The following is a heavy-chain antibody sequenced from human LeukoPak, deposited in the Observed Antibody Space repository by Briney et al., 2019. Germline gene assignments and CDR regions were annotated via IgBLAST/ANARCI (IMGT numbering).Heavy chain of an antibody. CDR2: ISVSGSYT. Sequence: GGSLRLSCAASGFTFSDYYMSWIRQAPGKGLEWISYISVSGSYTNYADSVKGRFTISRDNAKNSLYLQVISLRAEDTAVYYCARCGTPNNYYGYGVDVWGQGTTVIVSS. J-gene: IGHJ6*02. CDR1: GFTFSDYY. CDR3: ARCGTPNNYYGYGVDV. V-gene: IGHV3-11*03. D-gene: IGHD1-26*01.